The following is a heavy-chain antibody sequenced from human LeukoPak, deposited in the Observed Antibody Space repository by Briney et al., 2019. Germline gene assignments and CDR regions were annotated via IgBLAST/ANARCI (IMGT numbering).Heavy chain of an antibody. D-gene: IGHD5-12*01. CDR1: GFTFTSYA. J-gene: IGHJ4*02. CDR2: ISGSGGST. Sequence: GGSRRLSCAPSGFTFTSYAMSWVRQAPGKGRKWVSAISGSGGSTYYADSVKGRFTISRDNSKNTLYLQMNSLRAEDTAVYYCAKGTPRHYTVMVATDYWGQGTLVTVSS. CDR3: AKGTPRHYTVMVATDY. V-gene: IGHV3-23*01.